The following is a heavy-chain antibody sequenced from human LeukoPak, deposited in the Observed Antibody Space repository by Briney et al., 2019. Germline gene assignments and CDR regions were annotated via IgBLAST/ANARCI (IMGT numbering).Heavy chain of an antibody. CDR1: GGSISSYY. D-gene: IGHD3-10*01. Sequence: PSETLSLTCTVSGGSISSYYWSWIRQPPGKGLEWIGYTYYSGSTNYNPSLKSRVTISVDTSKNQFSLKLSSVTAADTAVYYCARFDYGSGSSGFYYYYGMDVWGQGTTVTVSS. J-gene: IGHJ6*02. V-gene: IGHV4-59*01. CDR2: TYYSGST. CDR3: ARFDYGSGSSGFYYYYGMDV.